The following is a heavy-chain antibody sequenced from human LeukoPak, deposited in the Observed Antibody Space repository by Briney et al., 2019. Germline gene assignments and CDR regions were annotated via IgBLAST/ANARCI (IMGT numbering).Heavy chain of an antibody. CDR1: GGSFSGYY. CDR2: INHSGST. V-gene: IGHV4-34*01. J-gene: IGHJ6*02. CDR3: ARVRYYCSSTSCYAPSYYYYGMDV. D-gene: IGHD2-2*01. Sequence: SETLSLTCAVYGGSFSGYYWSWIRQPPGKGLEWIGEINHSGSTNYNPSLKSRVTISVDTSKNQFSPKLSSVTAADTAVYYCARVRYYCSSTSCYAPSYYYYGMDVWGQGTTVTVSS.